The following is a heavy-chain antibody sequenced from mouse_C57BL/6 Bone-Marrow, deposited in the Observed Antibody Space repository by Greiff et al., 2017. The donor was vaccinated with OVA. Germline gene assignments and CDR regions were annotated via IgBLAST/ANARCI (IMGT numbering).Heavy chain of an antibody. CDR2: IDPENGDT. Sequence: VQLQQSGAELVRPGASVKLSCTASGFNIKDDYMHWVKQRPEQGLEWIGWIDPENGDTEYASKFQGKATITADTSSNTAYLQLSSLTSEDTAVYYGTTEDGNCWYFDVWGTGTTVTVSA. CDR3: TTEDGNCWYFDV. J-gene: IGHJ1*03. V-gene: IGHV14-4*01. CDR1: GFNIKDDY. D-gene: IGHD2-1*01.